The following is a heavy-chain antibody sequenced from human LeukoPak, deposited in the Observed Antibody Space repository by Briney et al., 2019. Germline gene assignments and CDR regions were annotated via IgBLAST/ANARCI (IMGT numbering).Heavy chain of an antibody. CDR2: IIPILGIA. CDR3: ASSYYYDSSGYYVDY. J-gene: IGHJ4*02. V-gene: IGHV1-69*02. CDR1: GYTFTSYY. D-gene: IGHD3-22*01. Sequence: SVKVSCKASGYTFTSYYMHWVRQAPGQGLEWMGRIIPILGIANYAQKFQGRVTITADKSTRTAYMELSSLRSEDTAVYYCASSYYYDSSGYYVDYWGQGTLVTVSS.